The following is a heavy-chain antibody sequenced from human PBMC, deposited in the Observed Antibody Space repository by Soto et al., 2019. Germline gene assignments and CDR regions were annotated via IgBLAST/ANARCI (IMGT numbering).Heavy chain of an antibody. CDR1: GGSISSSNW. V-gene: IGHV4-4*02. CDR2: MYHSGST. J-gene: IGHJ4*02. Sequence: PSETLSLTYVVSGGSISSSNWWSWVRQPPGKGLEWIGEMYHSGSTNYNPSLKSRVTIPVDKSKNQFSLNLNSVTAADTAVYYCASFDFWNGYGYWGQGTLVTVSS. CDR3: ASFDFWNGYGY. D-gene: IGHD3-3*01.